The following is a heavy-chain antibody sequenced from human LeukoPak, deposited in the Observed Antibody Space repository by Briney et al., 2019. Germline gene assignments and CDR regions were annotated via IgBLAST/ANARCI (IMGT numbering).Heavy chain of an antibody. J-gene: IGHJ4*02. D-gene: IGHD3-9*01. Sequence: HVASVKVSCKASGYTFTSYAMNWVRQAPGQGLEWMGIINPSGGSTSYAQKFQGRVTMTRDTSTSTVYMELSSLRSEDTAVYYCASTPLADILTGSWGQGTLVTVSS. CDR3: ASTPLADILTGS. CDR1: GYTFTSYA. CDR2: INPSGGST. V-gene: IGHV1-46*01.